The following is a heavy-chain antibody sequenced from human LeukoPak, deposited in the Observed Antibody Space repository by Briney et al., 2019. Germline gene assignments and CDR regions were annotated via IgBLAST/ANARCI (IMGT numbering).Heavy chain of an antibody. CDR3: AREGVYDILTGLAWFDP. CDR1: GGSISSGGYY. J-gene: IGHJ5*02. Sequence: SETLSLTSTVSGGSISSGGYYWSWIRQHPGKGLEWIGYIYYSGSTYYNPSLKSRVTISVDTSKNQFSLKLSSVTAADTAVYYCAREGVYDILTGLAWFDPWGQGTLVTVSS. CDR2: IYYSGST. D-gene: IGHD3-9*01. V-gene: IGHV4-31*03.